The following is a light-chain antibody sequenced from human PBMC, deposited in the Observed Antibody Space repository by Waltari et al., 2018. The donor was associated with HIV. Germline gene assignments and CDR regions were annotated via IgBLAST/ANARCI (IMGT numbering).Light chain of an antibody. Sequence: EIVLTQSPGTLSLSPGERATLSCRASQTVSGSYLAWYQQKPGQAPRLLIYGASSRATGIPDRFSGSGSGTDFTLTIGRLEPEDFAVYYCLQYAKSPRTFGQGTKVEIK. CDR1: QTVSGSY. J-gene: IGKJ1*01. CDR2: GAS. V-gene: IGKV3-20*01. CDR3: LQYAKSPRT.